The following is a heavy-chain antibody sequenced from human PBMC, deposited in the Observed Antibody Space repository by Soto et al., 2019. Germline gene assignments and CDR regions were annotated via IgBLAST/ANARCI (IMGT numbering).Heavy chain of an antibody. CDR1: GFTFGDYA. J-gene: IGHJ5*02. D-gene: IGHD2-21*02. CDR2: IRSKAYGGTT. Sequence: GGSLRLSCTASGFTFGDYAMSWFRQAPGKGLEWVGFIRSKAYGGTTEYAASVKGRFTISRDDSKSIAYLQMNSLKTEDTAVYYCTRFPLRDYDIYCGGDCSTPNWFDPWGQGTLVTVSS. CDR3: TRFPLRDYDIYCGGDCSTPNWFDP. V-gene: IGHV3-49*03.